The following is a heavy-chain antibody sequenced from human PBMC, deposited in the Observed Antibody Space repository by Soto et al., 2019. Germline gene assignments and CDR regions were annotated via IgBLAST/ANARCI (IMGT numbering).Heavy chain of an antibody. J-gene: IGHJ4*02. V-gene: IGHV4-4*02. CDR3: ASEAEYSGGSFKPGASGRGPFDY. CDR2: IYHSGST. Sequence: PSETLSLTCAVSGGSISSSNWWSWVRQPPGKGLEWIGEIYHSGSTNYNPSLKSRVTISVDKSKNQFSLKLSSVTAADTAVYYCASEAEYSGGSFKPGASGRGPFDYWGQGTLVTVSS. D-gene: IGHD6-19*01. CDR1: GGSISSSNW.